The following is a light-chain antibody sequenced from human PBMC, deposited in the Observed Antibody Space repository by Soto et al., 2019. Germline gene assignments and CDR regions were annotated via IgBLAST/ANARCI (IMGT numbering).Light chain of an antibody. CDR1: SSNIGAGYP. V-gene: IGLV1-40*01. J-gene: IGLJ3*02. Sequence: QSALTQPPSVSGAPGQRVTISCTGSSSNIGAGYPVHWYQQLPGTAPKLLVAGNRPSGVPDRFSVSKSGASASLAITGLQAEDEADYYCQSYDSSLGRRWVFGGGTKVTVL. CDR2: G. CDR3: QSYDSSLGRRWV.